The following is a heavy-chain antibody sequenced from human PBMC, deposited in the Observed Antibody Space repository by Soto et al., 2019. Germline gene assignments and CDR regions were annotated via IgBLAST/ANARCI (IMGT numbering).Heavy chain of an antibody. CDR3: ARCSSGWDHDDY. D-gene: IGHD6-19*01. J-gene: IGHJ4*02. CDR2: IIPIFGTA. V-gene: IGHV1-69*01. Sequence: QVPLVQSGAEVKKPGSSVKVSCKASGGTFSSYAISWVRQAPGQGLECMGGIIPIFGTANYAQKFQGRVTITADESTSTAYMALSSLRSEDTAVYYCARCSSGWDHDDYWGQGTLVTFSS. CDR1: GGTFSSYA.